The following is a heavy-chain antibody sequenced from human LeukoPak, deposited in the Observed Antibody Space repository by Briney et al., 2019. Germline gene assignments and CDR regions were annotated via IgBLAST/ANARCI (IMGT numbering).Heavy chain of an antibody. D-gene: IGHD6-13*01. CDR3: ARPSDPYSSSWFDY. J-gene: IGHJ4*02. CDR1: GGSISSYY. CDR2: IYYSGST. Sequence: SETLSLTCTVSGGSISSYYWSWIRQPPGKGLEWIGYIYYSGSTNYNPSLKSRVTISVDTSKNQFSLKLSSVTAADTAVYYCARPSDPYSSSWFDYWGQGTLVTVSS. V-gene: IGHV4-59*01.